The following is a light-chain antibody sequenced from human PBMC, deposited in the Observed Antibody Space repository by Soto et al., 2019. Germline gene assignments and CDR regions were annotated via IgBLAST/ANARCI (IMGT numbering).Light chain of an antibody. Sequence: EIVMTQSPATLSVSPGERATLSCRASQSVNSYLAWYQQKPGQAPRLLIYDASNRATGIPARFSGSGSGTEFTLTISSLQPDDFATYYCQHYSLVWAFGQGTKVDIK. J-gene: IGKJ1*01. CDR2: DAS. V-gene: IGKV3D-15*01. CDR3: QHYSLVWA. CDR1: QSVNSY.